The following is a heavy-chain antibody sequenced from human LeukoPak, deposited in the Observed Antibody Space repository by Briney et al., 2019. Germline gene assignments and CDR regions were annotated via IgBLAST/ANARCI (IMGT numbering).Heavy chain of an antibody. CDR2: ISGSGGST. V-gene: IGHV3-23*01. CDR1: GFTFSSYA. CDR3: AKDLDIVVVPARYFDY. Sequence: PGGSLRLSCAASGFTFSSYAMSWVRQAPGKGLEWVSAISGSGGSTYYADSVKGRFTISRDNSKNTLYLQMNSLRAEDTAVYYCAKDLDIVVVPARYFDYWGQGTLVTVS. J-gene: IGHJ4*02. D-gene: IGHD2-2*03.